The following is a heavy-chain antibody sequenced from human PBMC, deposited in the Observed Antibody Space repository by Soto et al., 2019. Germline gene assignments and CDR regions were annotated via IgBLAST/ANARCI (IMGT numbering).Heavy chain of an antibody. CDR2: ISSSSSTI. Sequence: GGSLRLSCAASGFTFSSYSMNWVRQAPGKGLEWVSYISSSSSTIYYADSVKGRFTISRDNAKNSLYLQMNSLRAEDTAVYYCARHPERIAEIGWFDPWGQGTRVTVSS. CDR3: ARHPERIAEIGWFDP. V-gene: IGHV3-48*01. J-gene: IGHJ5*02. D-gene: IGHD6-13*01. CDR1: GFTFSSYS.